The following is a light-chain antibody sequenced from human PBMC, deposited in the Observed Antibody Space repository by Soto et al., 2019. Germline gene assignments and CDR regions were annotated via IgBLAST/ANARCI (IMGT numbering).Light chain of an antibody. V-gene: IGKV1-5*03. CDR3: QQYNTFPLT. CDR1: ESITTW. J-gene: IGKJ4*01. CDR2: KAS. Sequence: DIQMTHSSSTLSASVVERVTIICRASESITTWLAWYQRKPGRARKLLINKASSLEGGVPSRFSGSGSGTEFNITISSLQPDDFATYYCQQYNTFPLTFGGGTKVDIK.